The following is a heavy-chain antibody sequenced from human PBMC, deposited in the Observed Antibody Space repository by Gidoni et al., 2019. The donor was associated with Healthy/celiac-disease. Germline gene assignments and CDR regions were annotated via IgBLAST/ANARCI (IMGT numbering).Heavy chain of an antibody. J-gene: IGHJ4*02. V-gene: IGHV3-30-3*01. CDR2: ISYDGSNK. Sequence: QVQLVESGGGVVQPGRSLRLSCAASGFTFSSYAMHWVRQAPGKGLEWVAVISYDGSNKYYADSVKGRFTISRDNSKTTLYLQMNSLRAEDTAVYYCARESSHDGPFDYWGQGTLVTVSS. CDR1: GFTFSSYA. D-gene: IGHD1-26*01. CDR3: ARESSHDGPFDY.